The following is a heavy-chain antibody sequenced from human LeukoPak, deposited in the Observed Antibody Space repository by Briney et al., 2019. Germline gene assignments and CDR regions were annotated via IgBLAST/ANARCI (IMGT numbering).Heavy chain of an antibody. Sequence: GGSLRLSCAASGFTFSSYSMNWVRQAPGKGLEWVSYISSSSSTIYYADSVKGRFTISRDNAKNSLYLQMNSLRAEDTAVYYCARVEDYYDSSNAFDIWGQGTMVTVSS. J-gene: IGHJ3*02. CDR2: ISSSSSTI. CDR3: ARVEDYYDSSNAFDI. V-gene: IGHV3-48*01. CDR1: GFTFSSYS. D-gene: IGHD3-22*01.